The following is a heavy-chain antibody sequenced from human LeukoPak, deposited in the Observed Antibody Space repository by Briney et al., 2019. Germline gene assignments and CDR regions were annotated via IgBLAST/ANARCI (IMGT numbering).Heavy chain of an antibody. CDR1: GFTLSISW. CDR3: ARKLGAAAAGSALDY. D-gene: IGHD6-13*01. V-gene: IGHV3-7*01. Sequence: PGGSLRLSCEASGFTLSISWMSWVRQAPGKGLEWVANIKQDGSEKYYVDSVKGRFTISRDNAKNSLYLQMNSLRAEDTAVYFCARKLGAAAAGSALDYWGQGTLVTVSS. J-gene: IGHJ4*02. CDR2: IKQDGSEK.